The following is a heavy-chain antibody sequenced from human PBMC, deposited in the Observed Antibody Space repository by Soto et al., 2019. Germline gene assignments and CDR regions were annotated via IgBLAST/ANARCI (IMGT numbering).Heavy chain of an antibody. CDR3: ARDLGYCSGGSCYDNPRAFDY. V-gene: IGHV3-33*01. Sequence: QVQLVESGGGVVQPGRSLRLSCAASGFTFSSYGMHWVRQAPGKGLEWVAVIWYDGSNKYYADSVKGRFTISRDNSKNTLYLQMNSLRAEDTAVYYCARDLGYCSGGSCYDNPRAFDYWGQGTLVTVSS. CDR2: IWYDGSNK. D-gene: IGHD2-15*01. J-gene: IGHJ4*02. CDR1: GFTFSSYG.